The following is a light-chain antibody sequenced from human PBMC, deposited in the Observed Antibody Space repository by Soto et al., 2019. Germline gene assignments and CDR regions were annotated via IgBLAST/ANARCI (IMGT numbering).Light chain of an antibody. CDR1: QGVSTN. CDR3: QQYDNWPPWT. J-gene: IGKJ1*01. CDR2: GAS. V-gene: IGKV3-15*01. Sequence: EIVMTQSPATLPVSPGERATLSCRASQGVSTNLAWYQQKPGQAPRLLIYGASTRATGIPARFSGSGSGTDFTLTISSLQSEDFAVYYCQQYDNWPPWTFGQGTKVEIK.